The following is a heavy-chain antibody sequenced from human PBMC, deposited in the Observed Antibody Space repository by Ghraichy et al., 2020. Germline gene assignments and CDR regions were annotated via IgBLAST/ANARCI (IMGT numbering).Heavy chain of an antibody. V-gene: IGHV3-73*01. CDR1: GFSISGTH. J-gene: IGHJ4*02. Sequence: LKLSCAASGFSISGTHMHWVRQASGKGLEWVGHIRSRVDNYAAAYGASVEGRFTITRDESENKVFLQMHSLKIEDTAVYYCTRQTDSCHDYWGQGTLVTVSS. CDR2: IRSRVDNYAA. CDR3: TRQTDSCHDY. D-gene: IGHD2-2*01.